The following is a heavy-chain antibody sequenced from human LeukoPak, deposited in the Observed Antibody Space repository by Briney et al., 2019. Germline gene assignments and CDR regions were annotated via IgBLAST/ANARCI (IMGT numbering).Heavy chain of an antibody. D-gene: IGHD4-11*01. V-gene: IGHV3-23*01. CDR2: FSGSGGST. CDR3: ARGGTRYSNYDFY. CDR1: GFTFSSYA. Sequence: GGSLRLSCAASGFTFSSYAMSWVRQAPGKGLECISGFSGSGGSTYYADSVKGRFTISRDNSKNTLYLQMNSLRAEDTAVYYCARGGTRYSNYDFYWGQGTLVTVSS. J-gene: IGHJ4*02.